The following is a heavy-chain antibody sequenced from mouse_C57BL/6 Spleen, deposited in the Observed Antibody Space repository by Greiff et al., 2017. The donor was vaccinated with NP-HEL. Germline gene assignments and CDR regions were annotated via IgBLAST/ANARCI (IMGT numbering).Heavy chain of an antibody. CDR3: ARAYGNYGWFAY. CDR2: IDPSDSET. CDR1: GYTFTSYW. D-gene: IGHD2-10*02. V-gene: IGHV1-52*01. J-gene: IGHJ3*01. Sequence: QVQLQQPGAELVRPGSSVKLSCKASGYTFTSYWMHWVKQRPIQGLEWIGNIDPSDSETHYNQKFKDKATLTVDKSSSTAYMQLSSLTSEDSAVYYCARAYGNYGWFAYWGQGTLVTVSA.